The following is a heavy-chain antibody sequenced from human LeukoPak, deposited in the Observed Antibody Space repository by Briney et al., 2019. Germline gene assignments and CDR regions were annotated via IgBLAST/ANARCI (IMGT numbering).Heavy chain of an antibody. V-gene: IGHV4-39*07. Sequence: SETLSLTCTVSGGSICSSSYYWTWIRQPPGKGLEWIGEIIDTGSTKYTSSLKSRVTISVDTSKNQFSLSLDSVTAADTAVYYCARGLASGYPPIPFGYWGQGTLVTVSS. D-gene: IGHD3-3*01. CDR2: IIDTGST. CDR1: GGSICSSSYY. CDR3: ARGLASGYPPIPFGY. J-gene: IGHJ4*02.